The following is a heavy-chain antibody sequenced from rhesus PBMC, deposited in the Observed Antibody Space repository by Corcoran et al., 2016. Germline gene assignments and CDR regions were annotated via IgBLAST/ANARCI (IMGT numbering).Heavy chain of an antibody. CDR3: ARGYYNIWTGYAPYYFDY. CDR1: GCSISSKH. D-gene: IGHD3-3*01. J-gene: IGHJ4*01. Sequence: QVQLQESGPGLVKPSETLSPTCAVSGCSISSKHWSWIRQAPGKGLVGVGRIYGSGGSTDYNPSLKSRVTISTDTSKNQFSLKLSSVTAADTAVYYCARGYYNIWTGYAPYYFDYWGQGVLVTVSS. V-gene: IGHV4-160*01. CDR2: IYGSGGST.